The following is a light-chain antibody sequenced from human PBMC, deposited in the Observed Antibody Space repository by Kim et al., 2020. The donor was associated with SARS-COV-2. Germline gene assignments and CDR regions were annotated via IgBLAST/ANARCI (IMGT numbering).Light chain of an antibody. CDR2: AAS. J-gene: IGKJ4*01. V-gene: IGKV1-16*01. CDR3: RRYSRYPPT. CDR1: ENINRL. Sequence: ASVGDRVTITWRASENINRLLAWVQQRPGEAPKSLICAASRLHSGVPSRFSGSGSGTGFTLTISSLQPEDFATYYCRRYSRYPPTFGGRAKVDSK.